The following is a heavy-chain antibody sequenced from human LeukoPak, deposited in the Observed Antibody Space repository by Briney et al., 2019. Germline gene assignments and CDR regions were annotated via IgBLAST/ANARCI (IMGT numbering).Heavy chain of an antibody. CDR1: GYTFTSYG. J-gene: IGHJ3*02. D-gene: IGHD3-22*01. CDR2: ISAYNGNT. Sequence: ASVKVSCKASGYTFTSYGISWVRQAPGQGLGWMGWISAYNGNTNYAQKLQGRVTMTTDTSTSTAYMELRSLRSDDTAVYYCASPLTYYYDSSGYYSEAFDIWGQGTMVTVSS. V-gene: IGHV1-18*01. CDR3: ASPLTYYYDSSGYYSEAFDI.